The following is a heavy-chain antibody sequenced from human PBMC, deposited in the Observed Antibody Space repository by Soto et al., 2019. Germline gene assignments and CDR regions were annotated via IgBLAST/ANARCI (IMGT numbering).Heavy chain of an antibody. CDR1: GGSISSGDYY. CDR3: ARGTSSSSWYPDYYGMDV. J-gene: IGHJ6*02. D-gene: IGHD6-13*01. Sequence: VSLTCTVSGGSISSGDYYWSWIRQPPGKGLEWIGYIYYSGSTYYNPSLKSRVTISVDTSKNQFSLKLSSVTAADTAVYYCARGTSSSSWYPDYYGMDVWGQGTTVTVSS. V-gene: IGHV4-30-4*01. CDR2: IYYSGST.